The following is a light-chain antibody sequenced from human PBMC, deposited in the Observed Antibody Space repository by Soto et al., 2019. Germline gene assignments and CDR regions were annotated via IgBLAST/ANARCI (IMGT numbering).Light chain of an antibody. CDR3: LQDYTYPRT. Sequence: IQMTQSPSSLSASVGDRVTITCRASQAIRDDLAWYQQKPGKAPNLLIYAASNLQSGIPSRFSGSGSGTDFTLTISSLQPEDFATYYCLQDYTYPRTFGQGTKVDI. V-gene: IGKV1-6*01. CDR1: QAIRDD. J-gene: IGKJ1*01. CDR2: AAS.